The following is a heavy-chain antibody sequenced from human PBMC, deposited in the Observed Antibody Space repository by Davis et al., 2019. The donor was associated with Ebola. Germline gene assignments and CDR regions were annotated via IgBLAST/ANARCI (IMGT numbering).Heavy chain of an antibody. CDR2: MNPNSGNT. CDR1: GYTFTSYD. CDR3: ARAPTWSQINYYCFDY. D-gene: IGHD3-10*01. V-gene: IGHV1-8*01. Sequence: ASVKVSCKASGYTFTSYDINWVRQATGQGFEWMGWMNPNSGNTGYAQKFQGRVTMTRNTSISTAYMELSSLRSEDTAMYYCARAPTWSQINYYCFDYWGQGTLVTVSS. J-gene: IGHJ4*02.